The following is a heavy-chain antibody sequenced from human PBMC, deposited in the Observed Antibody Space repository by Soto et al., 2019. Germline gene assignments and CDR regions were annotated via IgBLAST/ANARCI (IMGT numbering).Heavy chain of an antibody. Sequence: GGSLRLSCAASGFTFSSYWMSWVRQAPGKGLEWVANIKQDGSEKYYVDSVKGRFTISRDNAKNSLYLQMNSLRAEDTAVYYCAREGALLRYFDWSSIDYWGQGTLVTVSS. V-gene: IGHV3-7*01. CDR3: AREGALLRYFDWSSIDY. CDR1: GFTFSSYW. CDR2: IKQDGSEK. J-gene: IGHJ4*02. D-gene: IGHD3-9*01.